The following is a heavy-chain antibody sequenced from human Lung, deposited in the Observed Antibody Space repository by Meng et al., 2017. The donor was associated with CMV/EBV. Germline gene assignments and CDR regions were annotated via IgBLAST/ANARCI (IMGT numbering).Heavy chain of an antibody. D-gene: IGHD2-8*01. J-gene: IGHJ6*02. Sequence: SXTXSLXCAVYGGSFSGYYWSWIRQPPGKGLEWIGEINHSGSTNYNPSLKSRVTTSVDTSKNQFSLKLSSVTAADTAVYYCARGEVARGYCTNGVCYSPRGYYYYGMDVXGQGTTVTVSS. CDR2: INHSGST. CDR1: GGSFSGYY. V-gene: IGHV4-34*01. CDR3: ARGEVARGYCTNGVCYSPRGYYYYGMDV.